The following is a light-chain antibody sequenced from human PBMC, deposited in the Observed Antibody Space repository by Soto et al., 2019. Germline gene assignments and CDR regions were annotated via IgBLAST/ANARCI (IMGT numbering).Light chain of an antibody. J-gene: IGLJ1*01. Sequence: QSALTQPRSVSGSPGQSLTISCTGTNSEVGAYNYVSWYQQHPGKAPKLIIYDVTKRRSGVPARFSGSKSGNTASLTVSVLQAEDEAYYYCFSYAGVTPYGFGAGTKLTV. CDR3: FSYAGVTPYG. CDR2: DVT. V-gene: IGLV2-11*01. CDR1: NSEVGAYNY.